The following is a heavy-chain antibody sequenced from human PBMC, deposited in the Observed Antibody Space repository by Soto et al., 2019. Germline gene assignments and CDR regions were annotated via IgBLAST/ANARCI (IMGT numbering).Heavy chain of an antibody. V-gene: IGHV1-3*01. D-gene: IGHD2-15*01. CDR3: AGSIVVLPPLDY. CDR2: INAGNGNT. J-gene: IGHJ4*02. Sequence: EASVKVSCKASGYTFTSYAMHWVRQAPGQRLEWMGWINAGNGNTKYSQKFQGRVTITRDTSASTAYMELSSLRSEDTAGYYSAGSIVVLPPLDYWGKGTLFTVPQ. CDR1: GYTFTSYA.